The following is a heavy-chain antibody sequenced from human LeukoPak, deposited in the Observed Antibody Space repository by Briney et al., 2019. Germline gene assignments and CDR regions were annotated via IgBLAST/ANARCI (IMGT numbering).Heavy chain of an antibody. V-gene: IGHV4-59*01. J-gene: IGHJ6*03. CDR3: ARDVQNYYYYYMDV. CDR2: IYYSGST. CDR1: GGSISSYY. Sequence: SETLSLTCTVSGGSISSYYWSWIRQPPGKGLEWIGYIYYSGSTNYHPSLKSRVTIAVDTSKNQFSLNLSSVTAADTAVYYCARDVQNYYYYYMDVWGKGTTVTVSS.